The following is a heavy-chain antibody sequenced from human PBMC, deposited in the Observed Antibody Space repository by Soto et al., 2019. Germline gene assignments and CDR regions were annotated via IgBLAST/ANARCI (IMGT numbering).Heavy chain of an antibody. CDR3: ARVPSWAARDWFDP. CDR1: GYTFTGYF. J-gene: IGHJ5*02. CDR2: INPNTGGT. Sequence: QVQLVQSGAEVKKPGASVKVSCMASGYTFTGYFIHWVREVPGQGLGYMGWINPNTGGTDYAQKFQGRVTMTRDTSISTVFMEMKRLTSDDTAVYYCARVPSWAARDWFDPWGQGTLVTVSS. D-gene: IGHD2-15*01. V-gene: IGHV1-2*02.